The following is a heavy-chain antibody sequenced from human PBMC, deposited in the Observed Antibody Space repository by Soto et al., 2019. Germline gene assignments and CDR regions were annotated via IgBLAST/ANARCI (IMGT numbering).Heavy chain of an antibody. D-gene: IGHD3-9*01. CDR3: ARLEGLATISYYFDF. Sequence: PSETLSLTCTVSGDSISSGGYYWGWIRQHPGKGLEWIGSIYYRGNAYYNPSLQTRVTISLDTSKSQFSLKLNSVTAADSAVYFCARLEGLATISYYFDFWGPGALVTVSS. V-gene: IGHV4-39*01. CDR2: IYYRGNA. J-gene: IGHJ4*02. CDR1: GDSISSGGYY.